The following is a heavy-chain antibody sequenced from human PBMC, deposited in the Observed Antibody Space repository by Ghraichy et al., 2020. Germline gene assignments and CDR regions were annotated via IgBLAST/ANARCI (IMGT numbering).Heavy chain of an antibody. CDR3: ARDPSDQNSDAFDI. CDR1: GFTFSSYA. J-gene: IGHJ3*02. CDR2: ISYDGSNK. V-gene: IGHV3-30*04. Sequence: RGSLRLSCAASGFTFSSYAMHWVRQAPGKGLEWVTVISYDGSNKYYADSVKGRFTISRDNSKNTLYLQMNSLRAEDTAVYYCARDPSDQNSDAFDIWGQGTMVTVSS. D-gene: IGHD4-23*01.